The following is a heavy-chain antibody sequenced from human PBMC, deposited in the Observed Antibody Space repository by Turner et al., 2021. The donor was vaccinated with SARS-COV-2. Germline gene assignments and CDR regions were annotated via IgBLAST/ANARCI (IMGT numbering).Heavy chain of an antibody. CDR1: GASISSDDYY. CDR3: ARVLGYCSGVSCYPDY. V-gene: IGHV4-30-4*01. D-gene: IGHD2-15*01. J-gene: IGHJ4*02. Sequence: QVQLQESGPGLVKPSQTLSLTCSVSGASISSDDYYWSWIRQPPGKGLEWIGYIYYSGSTYYNPSLKSRVTISVDTSKNQFSLRLSSLTAADTAVYYCARVLGYCSGVSCYPDYWGQGTLVTVSS. CDR2: IYYSGST.